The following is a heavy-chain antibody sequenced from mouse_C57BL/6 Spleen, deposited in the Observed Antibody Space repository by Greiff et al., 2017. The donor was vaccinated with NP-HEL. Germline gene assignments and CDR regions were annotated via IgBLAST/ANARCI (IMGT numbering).Heavy chain of an antibody. CDR3: ARGARLSGSSWFAY. D-gene: IGHD1-1*01. CDR2: ISYDGSN. Sequence: EVQLQQSGPGLVKPSQSLSLTCSVTGYSITSGYYWNWIRQFPGNKLEWMGYISYDGSNNYNPSLKNRISITRDTSKNQVFLKLNSVTTEDTATYYCARGARLSGSSWFAYWGQGTLVTVSA. CDR1: GYSITSGYY. J-gene: IGHJ3*01. V-gene: IGHV3-6*01.